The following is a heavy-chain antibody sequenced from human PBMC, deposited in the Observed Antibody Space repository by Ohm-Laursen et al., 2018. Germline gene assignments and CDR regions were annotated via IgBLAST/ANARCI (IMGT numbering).Heavy chain of an antibody. CDR3: ATLSSLPGYSSY. D-gene: IGHD5-18*01. CDR1: GFTFSRYS. V-gene: IGHV3-48*01. CDR2: IGISSSTR. J-gene: IGHJ4*02. Sequence: SLRLSCTASGFTFSRYSMNWLRQTPGKGLEWVSHIGISSSTRNYADSVRGRFTISRDNAKNSLYLQMNSLRVEDTAVYYCATLSSLPGYSSYWGQGTLVTVSS.